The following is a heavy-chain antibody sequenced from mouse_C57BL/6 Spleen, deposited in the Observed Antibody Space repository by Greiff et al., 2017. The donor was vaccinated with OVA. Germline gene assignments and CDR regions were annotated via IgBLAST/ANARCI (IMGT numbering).Heavy chain of an antibody. CDR2: ISYDGSN. D-gene: IGHD1-1*01. J-gene: IGHJ4*01. CDR1: GYSITSGYY. V-gene: IGHV3-6*01. Sequence: EVQLVESGPGLVKPSQSLSLTCSVTGYSITSGYYWNWIRQFPGNKLEWMGYISYDGSNNYNPSLKNRISITRDTSKNQFFLKLNSVTTEDTATYYCARGYYGVGAMDYWGQGTSVTVSS. CDR3: ARGYYGVGAMDY.